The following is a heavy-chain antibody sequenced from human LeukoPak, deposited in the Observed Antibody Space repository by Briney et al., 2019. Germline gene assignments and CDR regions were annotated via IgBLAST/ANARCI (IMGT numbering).Heavy chain of an antibody. J-gene: IGHJ4*02. Sequence: SETLSLTCAVYGDSFSGYYWAWMRQPPGKGLEWIGEINHSGSTYCNPSLTSRVTISVDTSKNQFSLKLTSVTAADTAVYYCGSGDNWGEYWGQGTLVTVSS. V-gene: IGHV4-34*01. CDR3: GSGDNWGEY. CDR2: INHSGST. CDR1: GDSFSGYY. D-gene: IGHD7-27*01.